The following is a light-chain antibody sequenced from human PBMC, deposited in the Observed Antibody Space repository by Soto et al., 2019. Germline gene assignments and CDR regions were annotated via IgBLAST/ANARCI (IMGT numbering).Light chain of an antibody. J-gene: IGKJ1*01. CDR2: TAS. Sequence: DIQRTQSPSSLSASVGDRVTITCRASRDIGDRLAWFRHKPGKAPQLLIQTASTLVRETPSRFSGSVSGTDGLLTINNLKQEDCATYDCLQASTFTRTFGQGTKVDIK. CDR1: RDIGDR. V-gene: IGKV1-12*01. CDR3: LQASTFTRT.